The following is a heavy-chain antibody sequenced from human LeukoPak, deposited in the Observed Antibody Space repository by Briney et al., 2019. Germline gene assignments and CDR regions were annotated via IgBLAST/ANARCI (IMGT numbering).Heavy chain of an antibody. CDR1: GFIFSSYS. D-gene: IGHD6-19*01. J-gene: IGHJ6*02. V-gene: IGHV3-30*18. CDR2: ISYDGSNK. CDR3: ANNPSSGWYYYYYGMDV. Sequence: GGSLRLSCVGSGFIFSSYSVIWVRQAPGKGLEWVAVISYDGSNKYYADSVKGRFTISRDNSKNTLYLQMNSLRAEDTAVYYCANNPSSGWYYYYYGMDVWGQGTTVTVSS.